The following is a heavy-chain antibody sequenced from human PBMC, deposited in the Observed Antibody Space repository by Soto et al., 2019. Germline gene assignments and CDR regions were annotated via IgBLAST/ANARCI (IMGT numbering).Heavy chain of an antibody. CDR2: ISSSGSTI. CDR3: SGEVLPASSFHY. Sequence: QVQLVESGGGLVKPGGSLRLSCAASGFTFSDYYMSWIRQAPGKGLEWVSYISSSGSTIYYADSVKGRFTISRDNAKNSLYLQLNGLRAADTAVDYGSGEVLPASSFHYWGQGTLVTVSS. V-gene: IGHV3-11*01. J-gene: IGHJ4*02. D-gene: IGHD2-2*01. CDR1: GFTFSDYY.